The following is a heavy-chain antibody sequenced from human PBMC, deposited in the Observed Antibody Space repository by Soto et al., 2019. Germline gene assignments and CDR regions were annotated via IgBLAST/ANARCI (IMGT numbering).Heavy chain of an antibody. CDR1: GDSVFSSTAA. CDR3: ARDRSGTGCFSSFDI. V-gene: IGHV6-1*01. D-gene: IGHD6-19*01. Sequence: SQTLSLTCPIPGDSVFSSTAAWNWIRQSPSRGLEWLVRTYYRSKWYNDYAVSVKSRITINPDTSKKQFSLQLNSVPPEDTAVYYCARDRSGTGCFSSFDICGPRPMVT. J-gene: IGHJ3*02. CDR2: TYYRSKWYN.